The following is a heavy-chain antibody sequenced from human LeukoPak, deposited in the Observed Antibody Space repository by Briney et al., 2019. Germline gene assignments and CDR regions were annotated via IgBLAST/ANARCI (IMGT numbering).Heavy chain of an antibody. CDR1: GGSISSYY. Sequence: PSETLSLTCTVSGGSISSYYWSWIRQPAGKGLEWIGRIYTSGSTNYNPSLKSRVTISVDKSKNQFSLKLSSVTAADTAVYYCARASIAAADTVWFDPWGHGTLVTVSS. CDR2: IYTSGST. CDR3: ARASIAAADTVWFDP. D-gene: IGHD6-13*01. V-gene: IGHV4-4*07. J-gene: IGHJ5*02.